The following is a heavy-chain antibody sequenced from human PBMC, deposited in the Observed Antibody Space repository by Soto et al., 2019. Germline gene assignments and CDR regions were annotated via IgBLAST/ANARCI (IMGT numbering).Heavy chain of an antibody. CDR1: GFTFSSYA. V-gene: IGHV3-64D*08. CDR3: VKDRRSSGSRTMVDY. Sequence: GGSLRLSCSASGFTFSSYAMHWVRQAPGKGLEYVSVISNNGGNTYYADSVKGRFTISRDNSKNTLDLQMSSLRAEDTAVYYCVKDRRSSGSRTMVDYWGQGTLVTVSS. D-gene: IGHD6-19*01. J-gene: IGHJ4*02. CDR2: ISNNGGNT.